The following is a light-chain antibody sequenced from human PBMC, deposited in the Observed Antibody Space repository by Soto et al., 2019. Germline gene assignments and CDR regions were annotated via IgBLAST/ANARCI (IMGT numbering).Light chain of an antibody. J-gene: IGLJ3*02. CDR2: GNR. V-gene: IGLV1-40*01. CDR1: NSNLGAGHD. CDR3: QAYDDSLTAFV. Sequence: QSALTQPPSVSGAPGQRVTISCTGNNSNLGAGHDVHWYQQLPGAAPKLVIFGNRNRPSGVPERFSGSKSGTSASLAITGLQAEDEADYYCQAYDDSLTAFVFGGGTQLTVL.